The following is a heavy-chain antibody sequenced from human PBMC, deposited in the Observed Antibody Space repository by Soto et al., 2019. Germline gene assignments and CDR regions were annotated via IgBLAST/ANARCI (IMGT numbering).Heavy chain of an antibody. V-gene: IGHV4-39*01. D-gene: IGHD6-13*01. CDR3: ACRPGYSSSWYDY. CDR1: GGSISSSSYY. CDR2: IYYSGST. J-gene: IGHJ4*02. Sequence: QLQLQESGPGLVKPSETLSLTCTVSGGSISSSSYYWGWIRQPPGKGLEWIGSIYYSGSTYYNPSLKSRVTISVDTSKNQFSLKLSSVTAADTAVYYCACRPGYSSSWYDYWGQGTLVTVSS.